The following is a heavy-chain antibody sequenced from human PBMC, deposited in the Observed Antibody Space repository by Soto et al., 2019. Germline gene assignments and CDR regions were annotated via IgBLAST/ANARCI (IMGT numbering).Heavy chain of an antibody. Sequence: GGSLRLSCAAAEFTFSNYGMHWVRRAPGKGLEWVAVVSYDGSNKYYGDSVKGRFTISRDNSKNTLYLQMNRLRAEDTAVYYCAKAEWELAYYFYYYGMDVWGQGTTVTVSS. J-gene: IGHJ6*02. CDR2: VSYDGSNK. CDR3: AKAEWELAYYFYYYGMDV. V-gene: IGHV3-30*18. D-gene: IGHD1-26*01. CDR1: EFTFSNYG.